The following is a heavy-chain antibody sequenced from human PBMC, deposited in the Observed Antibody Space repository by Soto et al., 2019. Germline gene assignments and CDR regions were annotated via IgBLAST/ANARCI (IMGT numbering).Heavy chain of an antibody. CDR2: ISGSGGST. V-gene: IGHV3-23*01. D-gene: IGHD4-17*01. Sequence: GGSLRLSCAASGFTFSSYAMSWVRQAPGKGLEWVSAISGSGGSTYYADSVKGRFTISRDNSKNTLYLQMSSLRAEDTAVYYCAKDSFYGDPNYYFDYWGQGTLVTVSS. CDR1: GFTFSSYA. J-gene: IGHJ4*02. CDR3: AKDSFYGDPNYYFDY.